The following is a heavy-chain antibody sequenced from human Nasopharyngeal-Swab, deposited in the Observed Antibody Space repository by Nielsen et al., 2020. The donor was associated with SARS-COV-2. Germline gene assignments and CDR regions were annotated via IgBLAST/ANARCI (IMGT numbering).Heavy chain of an antibody. CDR2: INPNSGNT. J-gene: IGHJ6*02. CDR1: GYIFTSYD. V-gene: IGHV1-8*01. CDR3: ARGGLRFRLWFGEAIRRGRYYYGMDV. Sequence: ASVTVSCKASGYIFTSYDINWLRQATGQGLEWMGWINPNSGNTGYAQKFQGRVTMTRNTSISTAYMELSSLRSEDTAVYYCARGGLRFRLWFGEAIRRGRYYYGMDVWGQGTTVTVSS. D-gene: IGHD3-10*01.